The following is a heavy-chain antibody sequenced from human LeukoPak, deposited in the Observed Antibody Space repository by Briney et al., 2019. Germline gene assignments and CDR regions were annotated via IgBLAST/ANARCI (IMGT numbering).Heavy chain of an antibody. CDR3: ARANSGYDQAFNL. V-gene: IGHV4-39*01. CDR2: IYYSGIT. Sequence: MPSETLSLTCTVSGGSMSSSNYYWAWIRQPPGKGLEWIGSIYYSGITYYNPSLKSRVTISVDTSKNQFSLKLSSVAAADTAVYYCARANSGYDQAFNLWGQGTLVTVSS. CDR1: GGSMSSSNYY. J-gene: IGHJ4*02. D-gene: IGHD5-12*01.